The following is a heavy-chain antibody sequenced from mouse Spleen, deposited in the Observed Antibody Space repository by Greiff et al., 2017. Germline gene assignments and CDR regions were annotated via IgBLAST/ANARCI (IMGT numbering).Heavy chain of an antibody. J-gene: IGHJ2*01. CDR3: ARVLTGTFDY. CDR1: GFTFSDYY. Sequence: EVKVVESEGGLVQPGSSMKLSCTASGFTFSDYYMAWVRQVPEKGLEWVANINYDGSSTYYLDSLKSRFIISRDNAKNILYLQMSSLKSEDTATYYCARVLTGTFDYWGQGTTLTVSS. CDR2: INYDGSST. D-gene: IGHD4-1*01. V-gene: IGHV5-16*01.